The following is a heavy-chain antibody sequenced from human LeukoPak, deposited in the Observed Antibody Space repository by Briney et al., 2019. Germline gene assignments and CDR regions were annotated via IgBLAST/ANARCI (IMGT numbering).Heavy chain of an antibody. CDR2: ISSSSSYI. V-gene: IGHV3-21*01. CDR3: ARGWELLSYFDY. D-gene: IGHD1-26*01. CDR1: GFTFSSYS. Sequence: GGSLRLSCAASGFTFSSYSMNWVRQAPGKGLEWVSSISSSSSYIYYADSVKGRFTISRDNAKNSLYLQMNSLRAEDTAVYYCARGWELLSYFDYWGQETLVTVSS. J-gene: IGHJ4*02.